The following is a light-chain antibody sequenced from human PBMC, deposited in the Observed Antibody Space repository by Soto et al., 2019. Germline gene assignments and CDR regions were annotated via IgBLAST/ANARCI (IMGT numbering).Light chain of an antibody. V-gene: IGLV2-14*01. CDR3: SSYTRTSTYV. J-gene: IGLJ1*01. CDR1: CIVVGAYIY. CDR2: DVI. Sequence: QSVLTQPASVSGSPGQSITISCTGTCIVVGAYIYVSWYQLHSGKAPSFMIYDVIIRPSGVSNRFFGSKSGNAASLSISGLQAEDEADYYCSSYTRTSTYVFGAGTKVT.